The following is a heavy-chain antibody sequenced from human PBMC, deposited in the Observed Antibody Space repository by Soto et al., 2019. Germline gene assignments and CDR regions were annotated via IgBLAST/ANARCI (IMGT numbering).Heavy chain of an antibody. CDR1: GYIFSAYY. CDR2: INPDSGGT. J-gene: IGHJ3*02. CDR3: ARGEIGVDVALDI. Sequence: QVQLAQSGAEVKKPGASVKVSCKASGYIFSAYYLYWVRQAPGRGLEWVGWINPDSGGTNYAQKFLGWVTMTRDTSIRTAYMELNSLRSDDTAVYYCARGEIGVDVALDIWGQGTMVTVSS. D-gene: IGHD3-16*01. V-gene: IGHV1-2*04.